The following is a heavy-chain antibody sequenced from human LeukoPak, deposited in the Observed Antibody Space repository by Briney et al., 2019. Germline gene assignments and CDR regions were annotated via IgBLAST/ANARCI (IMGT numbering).Heavy chain of an antibody. V-gene: IGHV3-30*02. J-gene: IGHJ6*03. CDR1: GFTFRNYG. D-gene: IGHD2/OR15-2a*01. CDR3: AKDPGASVSGFHMDV. Sequence: GGSLRLSCAASGFTFRNYGMHWVRQATGKGLEWVSFIWSDGNNRFYADSVKGRFTISRDNPKNMLYLQMGTLRAEDTALYYCAKDPGASVSGFHMDVWGKGTTVIVSS. CDR2: IWSDGNNR.